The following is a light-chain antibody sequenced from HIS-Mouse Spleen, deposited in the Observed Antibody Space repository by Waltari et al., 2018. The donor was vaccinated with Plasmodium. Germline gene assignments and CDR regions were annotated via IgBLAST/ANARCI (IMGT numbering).Light chain of an antibody. J-gene: IGLJ3*02. CDR3: QSYDSSTWV. Sequence: NFMLTPPHSVSESPGKTVTISCTGSSGSIASNYVQWYQQRPGSAPTTGIYEDNQRPSGVPDRFSGSIDSSSNSASLTISGLKTEDEADYYCQSYDSSTWVFGGGTKLTVL. CDR2: EDN. CDR1: SGSIASNY. V-gene: IGLV6-57*02.